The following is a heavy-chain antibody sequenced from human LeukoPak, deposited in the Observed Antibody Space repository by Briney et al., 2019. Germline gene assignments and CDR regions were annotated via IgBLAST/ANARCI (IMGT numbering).Heavy chain of an antibody. V-gene: IGHV1-69*04. CDR3: ARGGVATIMGGYYYYYGMDV. D-gene: IGHD5-12*01. CDR1: GGTFSSYA. CDR2: IIPILGIA. J-gene: IGHJ6*02. Sequence: SVKVSCKASGGTFSSYAISWVRQAPGQGLEWMGRIIPILGIANYAQKFQGRVTITADKSTSTAYMELSSLRSEDTAVYYCARGGVATIMGGYYYYYGMDVWGQGTAVTVSS.